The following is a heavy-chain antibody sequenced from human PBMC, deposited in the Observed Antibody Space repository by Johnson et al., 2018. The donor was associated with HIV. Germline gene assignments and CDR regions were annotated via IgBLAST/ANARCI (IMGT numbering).Heavy chain of an antibody. CDR1: GFTFSNYA. CDR3: AKVRRYDPDGAFDV. D-gene: IGHD3-3*01. V-gene: IGHV3-23*01. Sequence: EVQLLESGGGLVQPGGSLRISCATSGFTFSNYAMSWVRQAPGKGLEWVSGISGSGGSTYYADSEKGRFTISRDNSKNTLYLQMNSLRAEDTAVYYCAKVRRYDPDGAFDVWGQGTMVTVSS. J-gene: IGHJ3*01. CDR2: ISGSGGST.